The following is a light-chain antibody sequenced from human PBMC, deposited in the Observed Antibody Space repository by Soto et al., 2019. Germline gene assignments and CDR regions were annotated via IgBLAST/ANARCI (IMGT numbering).Light chain of an antibody. CDR1: QSVSSSY. J-gene: IGKJ1*01. Sequence: ESVLPQSPGTLSVSPGERATLSCRASQSVSSSYLAWYQQKPGQAPRLLIYGASSRATGIPDRFSGSGSGTDFTLTISRLEPEDFAVYYCQQYGSSPQTFGQGTKVDIK. V-gene: IGKV3-20*01. CDR3: QQYGSSPQT. CDR2: GAS.